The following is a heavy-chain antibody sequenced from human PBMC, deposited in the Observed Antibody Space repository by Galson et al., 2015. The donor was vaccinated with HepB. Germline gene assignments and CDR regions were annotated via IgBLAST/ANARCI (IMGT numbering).Heavy chain of an antibody. V-gene: IGHV3-73*01. J-gene: IGHJ4*02. Sequence: SLRLSCAASGFTFSGSAIHWVRQASGKGPEWVGRIRSKNNNYATSYVPSLKGRFTISRDDSKNMAYLHMKSLKTEDTAVYCCTRLGDLSGYSSRWGQGTLVTVSS. CDR1: GFTFSGSA. CDR2: IRSKNNNYAT. D-gene: IGHD6-19*01. CDR3: TRLGDLSGYSSR.